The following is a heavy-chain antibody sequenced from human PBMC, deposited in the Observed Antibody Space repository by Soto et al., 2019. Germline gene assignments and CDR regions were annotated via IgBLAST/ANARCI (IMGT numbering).Heavy chain of an antibody. CDR2: ISSSSSYI. V-gene: IGHV3-21*01. CDR3: ARDYYDLSGYAGYYYYGMDV. Sequence: PGGSLRLSCAASGFTFSSYSMNWVRQAPGKGLEWVSSISSSSSYIYYADSVKGRFTISRDNAKNSLYLQMNSLRAEDTAVYYCARDYYDLSGYAGYYYYGMDVWGQGTTVTVSS. J-gene: IGHJ6*02. CDR1: GFTFSSYS. D-gene: IGHD3-22*01.